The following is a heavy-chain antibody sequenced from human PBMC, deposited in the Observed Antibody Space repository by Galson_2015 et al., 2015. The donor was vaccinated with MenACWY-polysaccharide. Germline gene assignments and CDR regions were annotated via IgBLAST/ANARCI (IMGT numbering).Heavy chain of an antibody. J-gene: IGHJ6*02. V-gene: IGHV3-7*03. CDR1: GFTFNSFA. CDR3: ARGHYGLDV. CDR2: IKRDESEK. Sequence: SLRLSCAASGFTFNSFAMHWVRQAPGKGLEWVAHIKRDESEKYYVDSVKGRFAISRDNSKNSLYLQMNSLRAEDTAVYSCARGHYGLDVWGQGTTVIVSS.